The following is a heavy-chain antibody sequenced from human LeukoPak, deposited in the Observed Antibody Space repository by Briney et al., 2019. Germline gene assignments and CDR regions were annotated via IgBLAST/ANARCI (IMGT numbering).Heavy chain of an antibody. Sequence: SETLSLTCAVYGGSFSGYYWTWIRQPPGKGLEWIGYIFYSGSTSYNPSLSSRVTISVDTSKNQFSLKLSSVTAADTAVFYCARGPMVPLWAFDIWGQGTMVTVSS. CDR3: ARGPMVPLWAFDI. CDR1: GGSFSGYY. J-gene: IGHJ3*02. D-gene: IGHD2-8*01. V-gene: IGHV4-59*01. CDR2: IFYSGST.